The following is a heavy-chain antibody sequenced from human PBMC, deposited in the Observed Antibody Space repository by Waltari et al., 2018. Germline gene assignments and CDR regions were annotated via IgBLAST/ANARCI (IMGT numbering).Heavy chain of an antibody. D-gene: IGHD3-10*01. J-gene: IGHJ4*02. Sequence: QVQLQQWGAGLLKPSETLSLTCAVYGGSFSGYYWSWIRQPPGKGLEWIGEINQSESTTYNPSLKSRVTISVDTSKNQFSLKLSSVTAADTAVYYCARRWFGELLLFDYWGQGTLVTVSS. V-gene: IGHV4-34*01. CDR3: ARRWFGELLLFDY. CDR2: INQSEST. CDR1: GGSFSGYY.